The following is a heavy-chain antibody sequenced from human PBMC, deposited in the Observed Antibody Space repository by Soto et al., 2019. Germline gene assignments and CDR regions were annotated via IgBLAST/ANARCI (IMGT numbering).Heavy chain of an antibody. V-gene: IGHV1-18*04. J-gene: IGHJ5*02. CDR3: ARGYCGSTSCDNCFDP. CDR2: ISAYNGNT. Sequence: ASVKVSCKTSGYTFTTFGISWVRQEPGQGLEWMGWISAYNGNTNYAQKFQGRVTMTTDTSTSTAYMELRSLRSDDTAVYYCARGYCGSTSCDNCFDPWGQGTLVTVSS. CDR1: GYTFTTFG. D-gene: IGHD2-2*01.